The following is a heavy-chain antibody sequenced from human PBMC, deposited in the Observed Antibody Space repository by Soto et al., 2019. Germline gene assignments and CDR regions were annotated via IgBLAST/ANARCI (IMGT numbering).Heavy chain of an antibody. CDR3: ARDGPRATVTTVPGRNCMDV. CDR1: GFTFSSYW. Sequence: EVQLVESGGGLVQPGGSLRLSCAASGFTFSSYWMSWVRQAPGKGLEWVANIRQDGSEKYYVDSVKGRFTISRDNAKNSLYLQMNSLRAEDTAVYYCARDGPRATVTTVPGRNCMDVWGQGTTVTVSS. V-gene: IGHV3-7*04. CDR2: IRQDGSEK. D-gene: IGHD4-17*01. J-gene: IGHJ6*02.